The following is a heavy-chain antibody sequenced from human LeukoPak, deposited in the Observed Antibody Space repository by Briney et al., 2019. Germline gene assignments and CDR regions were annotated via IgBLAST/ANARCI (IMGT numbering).Heavy chain of an antibody. J-gene: IGHJ6*03. CDR1: GFTFDDYG. Sequence: PGGSLRLSCAASGFTFDDYGMSWVRQAPGKGLEWVSGINWNGGSTGYADSVKGRFTISRDNAKNSLYLQMNSLRAEDTALYYCARTETAARPDYYYYYYMDVWGKGTTVTVSS. CDR3: ARTETAARPDYYYYYYMDV. D-gene: IGHD6-6*01. V-gene: IGHV3-20*04. CDR2: INWNGGST.